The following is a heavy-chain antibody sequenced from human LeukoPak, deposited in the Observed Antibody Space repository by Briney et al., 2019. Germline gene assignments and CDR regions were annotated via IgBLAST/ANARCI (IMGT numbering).Heavy chain of an antibody. CDR2: ITHSGSAM. D-gene: IGHD6-19*01. CDR1: GFIFSDYY. Sequence: GGSLRLSCAASGFIFSDYYMGWIRQTPGRGLEWVSYITHSGSAMFYADSVKGRFTISRDNAKNSLYLQMNSLRADDTAVYYCARAGSSGWFNLGGSWFDPCGQGTVVTVSS. CDR3: ARAGSSGWFNLGGSWFDP. V-gene: IGHV3-11*04. J-gene: IGHJ5*02.